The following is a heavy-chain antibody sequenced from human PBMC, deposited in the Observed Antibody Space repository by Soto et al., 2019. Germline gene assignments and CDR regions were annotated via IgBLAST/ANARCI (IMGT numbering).Heavy chain of an antibody. J-gene: IGHJ6*02. Sequence: QVRLEESGPGLVKPSETLSLICSVSGGSVNNANYFWNWIRHHPENGLEWIGYIYYSGSTSYNPSLKTRASLSIDTSKTQFPLRLNSVTVADTAVYFCARDADYGGSRGGMDVWGRGTTVTVSS. V-gene: IGHV4-31*03. D-gene: IGHD4-17*01. CDR2: IYYSGST. CDR3: ARDADYGGSRGGMDV. CDR1: GGSVNNANYF.